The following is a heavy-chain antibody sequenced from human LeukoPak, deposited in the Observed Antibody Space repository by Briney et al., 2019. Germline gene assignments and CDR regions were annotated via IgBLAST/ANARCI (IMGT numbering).Heavy chain of an antibody. J-gene: IGHJ4*02. CDR3: ARAQSMKQQLVLGW. Sequence: ASVKVSCKASGYTFTGYYMHWVRQAPGQGLEWMGWINPNSGGTNYAQKFQGRVTMTRDTSIGTAYMELSRLRSDDTAVYCCARAQSMKQQLVLGWWGQGTLVTVFS. CDR2: INPNSGGT. V-gene: IGHV1-2*02. CDR1: GYTFTGYY. D-gene: IGHD6-13*01.